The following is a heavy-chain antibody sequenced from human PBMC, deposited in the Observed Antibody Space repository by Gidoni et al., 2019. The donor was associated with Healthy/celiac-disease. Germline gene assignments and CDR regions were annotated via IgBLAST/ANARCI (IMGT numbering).Heavy chain of an antibody. CDR3: AKDLRLMN. CDR2: ISWNSGSI. V-gene: IGHV3-9*01. CDR1: GFTFDDYA. Sequence: EVQLVESGGGLVQPGRSLRLSCAASGFTFDDYAMHWVRQAPGKGLEWVSGISWNSGSIGYADSVKGRFTISRDNAKNSLYLQMNSLRAEDTALYYCAKDLRLMNWGQGTLVTVSS. J-gene: IGHJ4*02.